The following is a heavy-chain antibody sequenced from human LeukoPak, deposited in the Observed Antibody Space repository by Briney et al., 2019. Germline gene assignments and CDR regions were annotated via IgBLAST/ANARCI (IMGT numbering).Heavy chain of an antibody. CDR1: GGSFSGYY. CDR2: INHSGST. J-gene: IGHJ5*02. D-gene: IGHD3-22*01. Sequence: PSETLSLTCAVYGGSFSGYYWSWIRQPPGKGLEWIGEINHSGSTNYNPSLKSRVSISVDTSKDQFSLKLSSVTAADTAVYYCARFGDIDSSGYYLILPWGQGTLVTVSS. V-gene: IGHV4-34*01. CDR3: ARFGDIDSSGYYLILP.